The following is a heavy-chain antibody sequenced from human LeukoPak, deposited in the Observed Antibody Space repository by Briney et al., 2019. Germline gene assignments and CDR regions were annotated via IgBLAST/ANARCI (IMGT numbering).Heavy chain of an antibody. CDR3: ARDYYDSSGVEFYFDY. CDR1: GFTFSSYG. CDR2: IWYDGSNK. Sequence: GGSLRLSCAASGFTFSSYGMHWVRQAPGKGLEWVAVIWYDGSNKYYADSVKGRFTISRDNSKNTLYLQMNSLRAEDTAVYYCARDYYDSSGVEFYFDYWGQGTLVTVSS. J-gene: IGHJ4*02. V-gene: IGHV3-33*01. D-gene: IGHD3-22*01.